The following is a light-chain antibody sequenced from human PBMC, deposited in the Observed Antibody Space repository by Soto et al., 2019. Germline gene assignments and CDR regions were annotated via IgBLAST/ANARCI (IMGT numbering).Light chain of an antibody. CDR2: AAS. V-gene: IGKV1-17*03. Sequence: EIVMTQSPDTLSVSPGERASLSCRASQRISSNLAWFQQKPGKVPKRLIYAASSLQSGVPSRFSGSGSGTEFTLTISSLQPEDFATYYCLQHNSYPLTFGGGTKVDI. CDR3: LQHNSYPLT. CDR1: QRISSN. J-gene: IGKJ4*01.